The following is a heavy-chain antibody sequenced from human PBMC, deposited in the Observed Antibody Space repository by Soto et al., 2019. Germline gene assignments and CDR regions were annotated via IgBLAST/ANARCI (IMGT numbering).Heavy chain of an antibody. CDR3: AKGKQWLARGLYNWFDP. CDR1: GFTFSSYA. Sequence: LRLSCAASGFTFSSYAMSWVRQAPGKGLEWVSAISGSGGSTYYADSVKGRFTISRDNSKNTLYLQMNSLRAEDTAVYYCAKGKQWLARGLYNWFDPWGQGTLVTVS. J-gene: IGHJ5*02. CDR2: ISGSGGST. D-gene: IGHD6-19*01. V-gene: IGHV3-23*01.